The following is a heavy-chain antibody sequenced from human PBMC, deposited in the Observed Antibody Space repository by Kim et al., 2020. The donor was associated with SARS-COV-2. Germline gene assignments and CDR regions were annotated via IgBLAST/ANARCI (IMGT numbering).Heavy chain of an antibody. CDR3: ANVLFNSGWSRGSDY. Sequence: GGSLRLSCAASGFTFSSYGMHWVRQAPGKGLEWVAVISYDGSNKYYVDSGKGRFTISRDNSKNTLYLQMNRLRAEDTAVYYCANVLFNSGWSRGSDYWGQGTLVSVSS. J-gene: IGHJ4*02. CDR2: ISYDGSNK. CDR1: GFTFSSYG. D-gene: IGHD6-19*01. V-gene: IGHV3-30*18.